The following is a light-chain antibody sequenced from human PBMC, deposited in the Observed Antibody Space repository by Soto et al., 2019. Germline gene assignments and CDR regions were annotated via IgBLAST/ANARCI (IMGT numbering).Light chain of an antibody. CDR3: SSYAGSNNYV. J-gene: IGLJ1*01. Sequence: QSALTQPPSAYGSPGQSVPIPCTGTSSDLGGYNYDSWYQHHPGKAPKLRIYAVSKRPSGVPDRFSGSKSGNTASLTVSGLQAEDEADYYCSSYAGSNNYVFGTGTKVTVL. CDR2: AVS. CDR1: SSDLGGYNY. V-gene: IGLV2-8*01.